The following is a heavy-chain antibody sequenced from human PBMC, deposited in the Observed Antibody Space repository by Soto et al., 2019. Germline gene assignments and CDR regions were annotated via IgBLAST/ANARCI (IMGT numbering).Heavy chain of an antibody. CDR1: GGSISSGGYY. D-gene: IGHD4-4*01. J-gene: IGHJ4*02. CDR2: IFHTGST. Sequence: PTETLSLTCTVSGGSISSGGYYWSWIRHHPEKGLEWIGYIFHTGSTDYNPSLKSRVTISIDTSKKQFSLMLSSVTAADTAVYYCAGTDYSHYAVPDFWVQGTPVTVSS. V-gene: IGHV4-31*03. CDR3: AGTDYSHYAVPDF.